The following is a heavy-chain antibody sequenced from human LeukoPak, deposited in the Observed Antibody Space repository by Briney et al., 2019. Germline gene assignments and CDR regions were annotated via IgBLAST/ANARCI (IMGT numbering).Heavy chain of an antibody. CDR1: GDSISSGSYY. CDR3: ARVGSSSWYNYYYYYMDV. D-gene: IGHD6-13*01. CDR2: IYTSGST. J-gene: IGHJ6*03. V-gene: IGHV4-61*02. Sequence: SETLSLTCTVPGDSISSGSYYWSWIRQPAGKGLEWIGRIYTSGSTNYNPSLKSRVTISVDTSKNQFSLKLSSVTAADTAVYYCARVGSSSWYNYYYYYMDVWGKGTTVTVSS.